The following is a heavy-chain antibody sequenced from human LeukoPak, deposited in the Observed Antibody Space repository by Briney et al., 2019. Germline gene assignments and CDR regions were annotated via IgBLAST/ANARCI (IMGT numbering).Heavy chain of an antibody. CDR1: GFTFSSYA. CDR2: ISYDGSNK. V-gene: IGHV3-30-3*01. J-gene: IGHJ6*02. CDR3: ARPGGMDV. Sequence: GGSLRLPCAASGFTFSSYAMHWVRQAPGKGLEWVAVISYDGSNKYYADSVKGRFTISRDNSKNTLYLQMNSLRAEDTAVYYCARPGGMDVWGQGTTVTVSS.